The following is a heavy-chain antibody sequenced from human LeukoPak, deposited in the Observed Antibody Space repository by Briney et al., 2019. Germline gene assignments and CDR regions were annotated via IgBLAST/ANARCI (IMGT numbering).Heavy chain of an antibody. J-gene: IGHJ6*03. CDR1: GYTFTSYG. CDR2: INPKSGGT. CDR3: ARVAVMGNFRMDV. Sequence: ASVKVSCKASGYTFTSYGISWVRQAPGQGLEWMEWINPKSGGTKYAQKFQGRVTMNRDTFISIVYMDLTTLRSADTAVYDCARVAVMGNFRMDVWGKGTTVTAS. V-gene: IGHV1-2*02. D-gene: IGHD2-8*01.